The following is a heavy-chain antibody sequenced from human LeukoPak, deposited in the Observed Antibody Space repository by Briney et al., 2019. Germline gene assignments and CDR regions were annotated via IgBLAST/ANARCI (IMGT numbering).Heavy chain of an antibody. CDR3: AEGKGGYYYYGMDV. CDR2: IIPIFGTA. Sequence: SVKVSCKASGGTFSSYAISWVRQAPGQGREWMGGIIPIFGTANYAQKFQGRVTIPADKSTSTAYMELSSLRSEDTAVYYCAEGKGGYYYYGMDVWGQGTTVTVSS. CDR1: GGTFSSYA. D-gene: IGHD3-16*01. J-gene: IGHJ6*02. V-gene: IGHV1-69*06.